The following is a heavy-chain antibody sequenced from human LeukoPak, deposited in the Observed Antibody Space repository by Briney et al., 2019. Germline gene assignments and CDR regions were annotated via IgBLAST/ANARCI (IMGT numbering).Heavy chain of an antibody. J-gene: IGHJ5*02. CDR1: GYTFTRYG. Sequence: ASVKVSCKASGYTFTRYGMSWVRQAPGQGLEWMGWISGSNGNTNYAQKLQGRVTMTTDTSTGTAYMELRSLRSEDTAVYYCARDNSVEDTAWWFDPWGQGTLVTVSS. D-gene: IGHD4-23*01. V-gene: IGHV1-18*01. CDR2: ISGSNGNT. CDR3: ARDNSVEDTAWWFDP.